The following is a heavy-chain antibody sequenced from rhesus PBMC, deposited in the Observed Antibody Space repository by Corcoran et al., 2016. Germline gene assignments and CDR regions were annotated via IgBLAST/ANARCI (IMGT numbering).Heavy chain of an antibody. D-gene: IGHD2-21*01. CDR3: AREGYYCTGSGCYALYCDY. V-gene: IGHV4-80*01. CDR1: VASIISHW. Sequence: QVQLQESGPGLVKPSETLSLTCPVSVASIISHWWSWILQPPGKGLEWIWEINGNRRNNTSNPSLKRRVNISKCAAKNQFTRKLSSVTAADTAWYYCAREGYYCTGSGCYALYCDYWGQGVLVTVSS. CDR2: INGNRRNN. J-gene: IGHJ4*01.